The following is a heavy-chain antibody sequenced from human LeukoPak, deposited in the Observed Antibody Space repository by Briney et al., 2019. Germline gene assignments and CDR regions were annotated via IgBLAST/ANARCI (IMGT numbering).Heavy chain of an antibody. Sequence: SGGSLRLSCATSGFTFSRHWMSWVRQAPGRGLEWVANINLDGREKYYVDSVKGRLTISRDNAMNSLFLQMNSLRGEDTAVYYCARDDWGPGDHWGQGTLVTVSS. CDR1: GFTFSRHW. J-gene: IGHJ4*02. V-gene: IGHV3-7*01. D-gene: IGHD3-9*01. CDR2: INLDGREK. CDR3: ARDDWGPGDH.